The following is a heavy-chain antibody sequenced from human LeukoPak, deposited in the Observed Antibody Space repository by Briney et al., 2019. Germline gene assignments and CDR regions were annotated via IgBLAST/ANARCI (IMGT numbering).Heavy chain of an antibody. CDR3: ARDGGRYFDY. D-gene: IGHD3-16*01. CDR1: GGSISSGGYY. Sequence: SQTLSLTCTVSGGSISSGGYYWGWVRQHPGRGLEWIGYIYYSGSTYYNPSLKSRVTISVDTSKNQFSLKLSSVTAADTAVYYCARDGGRYFDYWGQGTLVTVSS. CDR2: IYYSGST. J-gene: IGHJ4*02. V-gene: IGHV4-31*03.